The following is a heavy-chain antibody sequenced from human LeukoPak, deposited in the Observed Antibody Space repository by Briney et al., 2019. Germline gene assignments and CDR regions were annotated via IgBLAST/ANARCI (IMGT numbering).Heavy chain of an antibody. D-gene: IGHD5-18*01. CDR3: ARGASGIHLWFFDP. CDR1: GFTFSSYW. J-gene: IGHJ5*02. Sequence: PGGPLRLSCAASGFTFSSYWMSWVRQAPGKGLEWVANIKQDGSEKCYVDSVKGRCTISRDNAKNSLFLQMNSLRAEDTAVYYCARGASGIHLWFFDPWGQGTLVSVSS. V-gene: IGHV3-7*01. CDR2: IKQDGSEK.